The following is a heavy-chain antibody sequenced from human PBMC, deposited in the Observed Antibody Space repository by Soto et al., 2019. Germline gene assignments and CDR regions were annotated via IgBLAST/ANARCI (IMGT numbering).Heavy chain of an antibody. Sequence: QVQLVQSGAEVKKPGSSVKVSCKASGGIFSTYAISWLRQAPGQGLEWMGGIIPIFGTPNYAQSFQGRVTITANESTSTADMELSRLRSEDTAVYYCARDRDDYGSGNYYNRIDFWGQGTLVTVSS. J-gene: IGHJ4*02. D-gene: IGHD3-10*01. CDR1: GGIFSTYA. V-gene: IGHV1-69*01. CDR3: ARDRDDYGSGNYYNRIDF. CDR2: IIPIFGTP.